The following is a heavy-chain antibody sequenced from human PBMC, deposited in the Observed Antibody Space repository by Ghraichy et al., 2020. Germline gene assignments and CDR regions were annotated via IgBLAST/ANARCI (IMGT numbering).Heavy chain of an antibody. CDR3: ARDDNSGSGSYYGVYYYYGMDV. Sequence: GGSLRLSCAASGFTFSSYSMNWVRQAPGKGLEWVSSISSSSYIYYADSVKGRFTISRDNAKNSLYLQMNSLRAEDTAVYYCARDDNSGSGSYYGVYYYYGMDVWGQGTTVTVSS. CDR2: ISSSSYI. CDR1: GFTFSSYS. J-gene: IGHJ6*02. V-gene: IGHV3-21*01. D-gene: IGHD3-10*01.